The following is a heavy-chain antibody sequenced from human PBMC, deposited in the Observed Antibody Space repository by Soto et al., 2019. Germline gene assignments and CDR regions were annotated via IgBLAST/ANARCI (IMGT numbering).Heavy chain of an antibody. CDR3: ARVNDFWTGYYSTNWFDP. CDR2: IYYSGST. D-gene: IGHD3-3*01. CDR1: GGSSSSYY. J-gene: IGHJ5*02. V-gene: IGHV4-59*01. Sequence: SETLSLTCTVSGGSSSSYYWTWIRQPPGKGLEWIGYIYYSGSTNHNPSLKSRVTISVDTSKNQFSLKLSSVTAADTAVYYCARVNDFWTGYYSTNWFDPWGQGTLVTVSS.